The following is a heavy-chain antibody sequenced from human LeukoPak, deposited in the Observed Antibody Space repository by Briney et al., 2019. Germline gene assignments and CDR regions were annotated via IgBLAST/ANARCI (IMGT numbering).Heavy chain of an antibody. J-gene: IGHJ4*02. V-gene: IGHV3-20*04. Sequence: GGSLRLSCTASGLTFSTSGFNWVRQAPGKGLEWVSGINWNGGSTGYADSVKGRFTISRDNAKNSLYLQMNSLRAEDTALYYCARDRRGLYYDSSGYVVNWGQGTLVTVSS. D-gene: IGHD3-22*01. CDR3: ARDRRGLYYDSSGYVVN. CDR1: GLTFSTSG. CDR2: INWNGGST.